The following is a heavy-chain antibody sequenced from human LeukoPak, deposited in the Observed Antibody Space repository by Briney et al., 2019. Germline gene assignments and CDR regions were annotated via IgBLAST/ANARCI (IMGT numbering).Heavy chain of an antibody. CDR3: AREGSSSSFYYYYYYMDV. CDR2: IYYSGST. D-gene: IGHD6-6*01. Sequence: SETLSLTCTVSGGSISSSSYYWGWIRQPPGKGLEWIGSIYYSGSTYYNPSLKSRVTISVGTSKNQFSLKLSSVTAADTAVYYCAREGSSSSFYYYYYYMDVWGKGTTVTVSS. J-gene: IGHJ6*03. V-gene: IGHV4-39*07. CDR1: GGSISSSSYY.